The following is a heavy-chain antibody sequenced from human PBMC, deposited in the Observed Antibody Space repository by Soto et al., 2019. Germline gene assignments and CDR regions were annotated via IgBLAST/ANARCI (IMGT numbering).Heavy chain of an antibody. V-gene: IGHV4-34*01. CDR1: GGSFPRPL. D-gene: IGHD2-15*01. J-gene: IGHJ4*02. CDR2: RKRRGNA. CDR3: ARAKFESTGWHQVDI. Sequence: SATLSVTHTDPGGSFPRPLCRSVHQPQGPGLEWIGPRKRRGNAKYYPALRSRVTLSVDSSKNQISLALTSVTAADTAVYYCARAKFESTGWHQVDIWGEGTLVT.